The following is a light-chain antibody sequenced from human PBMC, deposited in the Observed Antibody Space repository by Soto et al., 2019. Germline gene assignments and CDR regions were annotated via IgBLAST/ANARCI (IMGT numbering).Light chain of an antibody. CDR2: DVS. CDR3: SSYAGRNNWV. J-gene: IGLJ3*02. V-gene: IGLV2-8*01. Sequence: QSALTQPPSASGSPGQSVTISCTGTSSDVGGYNFVSWYQHHPGKAPKLMIYDVSKRPSGVPDRFSGSKSGNTASLTVSGLQAEDEADYYCSSYAGRNNWVFGGGTKLTVL. CDR1: SSDVGGYNF.